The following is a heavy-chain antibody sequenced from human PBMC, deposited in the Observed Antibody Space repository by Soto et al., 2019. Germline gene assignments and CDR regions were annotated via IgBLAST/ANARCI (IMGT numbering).Heavy chain of an antibody. CDR2: IYYSGST. Sequence: PPETLSHTYTVSGGSISSYYWSWFRQPPGKGLEWIGIIYYSGSTYYNPSLKSRVTISVDTSKNQFSLKLSSVTAADTAVYYCMLGSGWKDFDYWGQGTLVTVSS. D-gene: IGHD3-22*01. CDR1: GGSISSYY. V-gene: IGHV4-59*04. CDR3: MLGSGWKDFDY. J-gene: IGHJ4*02.